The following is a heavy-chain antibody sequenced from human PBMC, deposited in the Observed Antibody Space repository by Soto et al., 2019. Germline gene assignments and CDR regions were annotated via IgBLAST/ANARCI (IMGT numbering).Heavy chain of an antibody. J-gene: IGHJ4*02. V-gene: IGHV3-11*01. D-gene: IGHD3-22*01. CDR1: GFTFSDYS. Sequence: GGTLRLSCSASGFTFSDYSMIWIRQAPGKGLEWISYIDISGSIIYYEDPVMGRLTIFRDNAKNSLYLQMNSLRAADTAVYYSASYLGYCDSSGYFDYWGQGTLVTVSS. CDR2: IDISGSII. CDR3: ASYLGYCDSSGYFDY.